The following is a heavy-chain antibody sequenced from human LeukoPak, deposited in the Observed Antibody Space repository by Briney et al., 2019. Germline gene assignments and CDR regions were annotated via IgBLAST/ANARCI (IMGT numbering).Heavy chain of an antibody. D-gene: IGHD3-22*01. J-gene: IGHJ3*02. CDR3: ARAGGNYYDSRGLAFDI. CDR1: GFTFSTYA. Sequence: GGSLRLSCAAPGFTFSTYAMNWVRQDPGKGLEWVSSISGSGGSTYYADSVKGRFTISRDNSKNTLYLQMNSLRAEDTAVYYCARAGGNYYDSRGLAFDIWGQGTMVTVSS. V-gene: IGHV3-23*01. CDR2: ISGSGGST.